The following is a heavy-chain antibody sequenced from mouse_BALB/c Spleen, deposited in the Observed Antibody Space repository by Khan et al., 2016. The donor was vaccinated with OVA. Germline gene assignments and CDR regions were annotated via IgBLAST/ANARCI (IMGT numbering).Heavy chain of an antibody. D-gene: IGHD2-1*01. CDR1: GYSITSDYA. V-gene: IGHV3-2*02. Sequence: EVQLQESGPGLVKPSQSLSLTCTVTGYSITSDYAWNLIRQFPGNKLEWMGYLSYSGSTSYNPSLKSRISITRDTSKNPFFLQLNSVTTEDTTTYNCERFHYGNFYAMDYWGQGTSVTVSS. J-gene: IGHJ4*01. CDR3: ERFHYGNFYAMDY. CDR2: LSYSGST.